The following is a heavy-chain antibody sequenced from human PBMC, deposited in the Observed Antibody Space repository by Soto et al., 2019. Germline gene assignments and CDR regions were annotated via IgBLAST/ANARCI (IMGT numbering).Heavy chain of an antibody. V-gene: IGHV4-59*01. J-gene: IGHJ4*02. CDR3: ATLHYGAYVNGY. D-gene: IGHD4-17*01. CDR2: IYYSGST. Sequence: SETLSLTCTVSGGSISSYYWSWIRQPPGKGLEWIGYIYYSGSTNYNPSLKSRVTISVDTSKNQFSLKLSSVTAADTAVYYCATLHYGAYVNGYWGQGTLVTVSS. CDR1: GGSISSYY.